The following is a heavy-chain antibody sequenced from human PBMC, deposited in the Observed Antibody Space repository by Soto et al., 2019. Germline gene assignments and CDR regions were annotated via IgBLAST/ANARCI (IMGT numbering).Heavy chain of an antibody. CDR3: ARRGNYGSGSYYENWFDP. CDR2: IHYSGST. J-gene: IGHJ5*02. D-gene: IGHD3-10*01. V-gene: IGHV4-39*07. CDR1: GGSISSSSYY. Sequence: ASETLSLTCTVSGGSISSSSYYWGWIRQPPGTGLEWIGSIHYSGSTNYNPSLKSRVTISVDTSKNQFSLKLSSVTAADTAVYYCARRGNYGSGSYYENWFDPWGQGTLVTVS.